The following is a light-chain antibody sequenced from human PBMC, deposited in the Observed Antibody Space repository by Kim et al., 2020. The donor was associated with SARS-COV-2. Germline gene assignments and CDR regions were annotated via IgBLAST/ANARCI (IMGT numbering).Light chain of an antibody. CDR1: SSDVGGYNY. CDR2: DVS. Sequence: QSALTQPASVSGSPGQSITISCTGTSSDVGGYNYVSWYQQHPGKAPKLMIYDVSNRPSGVSNRFSGSKYGNTASLTISGLQAEDEADYYCSSYTSSSTWVFGGGTQLTVL. V-gene: IGLV2-14*03. J-gene: IGLJ3*02. CDR3: SSYTSSSTWV.